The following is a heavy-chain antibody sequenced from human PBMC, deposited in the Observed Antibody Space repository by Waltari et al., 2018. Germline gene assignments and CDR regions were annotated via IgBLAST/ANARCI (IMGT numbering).Heavy chain of an antibody. CDR2: INHSGST. J-gene: IGHJ4*02. D-gene: IGHD6-13*01. V-gene: IGHV4-34*01. Sequence: QVQLQQWGAGLLKPSETLSLPCAVYGGSFSGYYWCWLRQPPGKGLEWIGEINHSGSTNYNPSLKSRVTISVDTSKNQFSLKLSSVTAADTAVYYCARGHLAIAASTENFDYWGQGTLVTVSS. CDR1: GGSFSGYY. CDR3: ARGHLAIAASTENFDY.